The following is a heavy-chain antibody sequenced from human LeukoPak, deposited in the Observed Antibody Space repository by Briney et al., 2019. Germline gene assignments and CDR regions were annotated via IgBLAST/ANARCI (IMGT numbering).Heavy chain of an antibody. CDR1: GYTFTSYG. D-gene: IGHD4-23*01. Sequence: ASVTVSCTASGYTFTSYGISWVRQAPGQGLEWMGWISAYNGNTNYAQKLQGRVTMTTDTSTSTAYMELRSLRSDDTAVYYCARSYYGGNSGDYWGQGTLVTVSS. J-gene: IGHJ4*02. V-gene: IGHV1-18*01. CDR3: ARSYYGGNSGDY. CDR2: ISAYNGNT.